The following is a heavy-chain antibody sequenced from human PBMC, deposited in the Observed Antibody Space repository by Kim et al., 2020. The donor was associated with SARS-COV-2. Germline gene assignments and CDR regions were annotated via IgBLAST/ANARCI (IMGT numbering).Heavy chain of an antibody. D-gene: IGHD3-22*01. Sequence: GGSLRLSCAASGFTFSRYSMNWVRQAPGKGLEWVSSISSSSSYIYYADSVKGRFTISRDNAKNSLYLQMNSLRAEDTAVYYCGYDSSGYYADYWGQGTLVTVSS. CDR1: GFTFSRYS. V-gene: IGHV3-21*01. J-gene: IGHJ4*02. CDR3: GYDSSGYYADY. CDR2: ISSSSSYI.